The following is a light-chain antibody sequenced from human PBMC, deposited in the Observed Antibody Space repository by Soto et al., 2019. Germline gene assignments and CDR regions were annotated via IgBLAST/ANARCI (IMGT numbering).Light chain of an antibody. Sequence: DIVMTQSPDFLAVPLGERATINCGSSQSLLYSSNNKTYLAWYQHRPGQSPKMLIFWASARESGVPDRFSGSGSETDFTLTISRLQAEDAAVYYCQQYYSDFFTFGQGTRLEIK. CDR2: WAS. CDR1: QSLLYSSNNKTY. J-gene: IGKJ2*01. V-gene: IGKV4-1*01. CDR3: QQYYSDFFT.